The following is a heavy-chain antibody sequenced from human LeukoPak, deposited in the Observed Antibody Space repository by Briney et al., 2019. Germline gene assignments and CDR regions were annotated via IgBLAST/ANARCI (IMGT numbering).Heavy chain of an antibody. D-gene: IGHD2-21*02. J-gene: IGHJ6*03. V-gene: IGHV3-30*02. CDR3: AKGNCGGGCYTYYYFYMDV. CDR2: IRFDGSNK. Sequence: TGGSLRLSCAASGFTFSSYGMHWVRQAPGKGLEWVAFIRFDGSNKYYADSVKGRFTISRDNSKLYLQMNGLRAEDTAVYYCAKGNCGGGCYTYYYFYMDVWGKGTTVTVSS. CDR1: GFTFSSYG.